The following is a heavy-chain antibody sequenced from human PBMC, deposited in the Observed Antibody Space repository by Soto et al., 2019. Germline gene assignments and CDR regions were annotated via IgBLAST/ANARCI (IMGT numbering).Heavy chain of an antibody. D-gene: IGHD1-1*01. J-gene: IGHJ5*02. CDR2: IYATVTT. CDR3: VRDGKKTLRDWFDP. CDR1: CASISGFD. V-gene: IGHV4-4*07. Sequence: AILSLTATVPCASISGFDWSWIRKSAGKGLEWIGRIYATVTTDYNPSLKSRVMMSVDTSKKQFSLKLRSVTAADTAVYYCVRDGKKTLRDWFDPWGQGISVTVSS.